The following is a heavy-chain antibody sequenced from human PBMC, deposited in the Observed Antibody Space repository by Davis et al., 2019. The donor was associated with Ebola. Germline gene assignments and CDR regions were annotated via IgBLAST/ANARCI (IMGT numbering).Heavy chain of an antibody. CDR1: GGSISSYY. J-gene: IGHJ4*02. CDR3: ASPYSSSQDDY. Sequence: PSETLSLTCTVSGGSISSYYWSWIRQPPGKGLEWIGYIHYSGSTKYNPSLKSRVTISVDTSKNQFSLKLSSVTAADTAVYYCASPYSSSQDDYWGQGTLVTVSS. D-gene: IGHD6-13*01. CDR2: IHYSGST. V-gene: IGHV4-59*12.